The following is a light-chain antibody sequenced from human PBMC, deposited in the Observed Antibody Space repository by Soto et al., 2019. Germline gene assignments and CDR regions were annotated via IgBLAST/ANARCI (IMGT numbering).Light chain of an antibody. Sequence: DIEMTQSPSTLSGSVGDRVTITCRASQTLSSWLAWYQQKPGQAPKLLIYRASTLKSGVPSRFSGSGSGTEFTLTISSLQPDDFATYYCQHDNSYSEAFGQGTKVDIK. CDR3: QHDNSYSEA. J-gene: IGKJ1*01. CDR2: RAS. V-gene: IGKV1-5*03. CDR1: QTLSSW.